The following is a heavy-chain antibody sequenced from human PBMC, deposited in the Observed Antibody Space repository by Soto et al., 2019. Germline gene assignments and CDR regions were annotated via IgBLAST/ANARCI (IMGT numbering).Heavy chain of an antibody. V-gene: IGHV3-15*01. CDR1: GFTFSNVW. CDR2: IRSKSDGGTT. CDR3: ATDHYCSSTSCYYSEY. J-gene: IGHJ4*02. Sequence: EVQLVESGGGLVKPGGSLRPSCAASGFTFSNVWMSWVRQAPGKGLEWVGRIRSKSDGGTTDYAAPVKGRFTISRDNSKNTLYLQKNSLKTEDTGVYYCATDHYCSSTSCYYSEYWGQGTLVTVSS. D-gene: IGHD2-2*01.